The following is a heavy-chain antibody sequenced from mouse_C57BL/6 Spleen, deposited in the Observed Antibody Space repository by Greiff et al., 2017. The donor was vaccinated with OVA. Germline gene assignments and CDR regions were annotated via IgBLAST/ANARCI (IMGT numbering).Heavy chain of an antibody. J-gene: IGHJ2*01. D-gene: IGHD3-2*02. CDR1: GYAFSSYW. CDR2: IYPGDGDT. V-gene: IGHV1-80*01. CDR3: ARRAGSSGYFDY. Sequence: VQLQQSGAELVKPGASVKISCKASGYAFSSYWMNWVKQRPGKGLDWIGQIYPGDGDTNYNGKFKGKATLTADKSSSTAYMQLRSLTSEDSAVYFCARRAGSSGYFDYWGQGTTLTVSS.